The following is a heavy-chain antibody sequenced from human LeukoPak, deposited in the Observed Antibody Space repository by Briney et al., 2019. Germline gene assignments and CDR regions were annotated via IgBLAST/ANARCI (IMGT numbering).Heavy chain of an antibody. J-gene: IGHJ4*02. CDR2: ISAYNGNT. D-gene: IGHD3-10*01. Sequence: GASVKVSCKASGYTFTSYGISWVRQAPGQGLEWMGWISAYNGNTNYAQKLQGRVTMTTDTSTSTAYMEVRSLRSDDTAVYYCARDLTYLGSGSLRFDYWGQGTLVTVSS. V-gene: IGHV1-18*01. CDR1: GYTFTSYG. CDR3: ARDLTYLGSGSLRFDY.